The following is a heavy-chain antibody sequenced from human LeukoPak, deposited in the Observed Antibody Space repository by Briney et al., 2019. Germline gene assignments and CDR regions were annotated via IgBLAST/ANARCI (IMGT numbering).Heavy chain of an antibody. J-gene: IGHJ5*02. CDR1: GGSISSGDYY. D-gene: IGHD2-15*01. CDR2: IYYSGST. V-gene: IGHV4-30-4*08. CDR3: ARAVEAGWFDP. Sequence: PSQTLSPTCTVSGGSISSGDYYWSWIRQPPGKGLEWIGYIYYSGSTYYNPSLKSRVTISVDTSKNQFSLKLSSVTAADTAVYYCARAVEAGWFDPWGQGTLVTVSS.